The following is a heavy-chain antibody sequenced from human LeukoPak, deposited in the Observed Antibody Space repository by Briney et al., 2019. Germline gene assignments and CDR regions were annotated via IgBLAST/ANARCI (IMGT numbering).Heavy chain of an antibody. V-gene: IGHV3-64*01. D-gene: IGHD3-22*01. J-gene: IGHJ3*02. CDR3: HYYDSSGYYIDAFDI. Sequence: GGSLTLSCAASGFTFSSYAMQWLRQAPGKGLVYVSAISSNGGSTYYANSVKGRFTISRDNSKNTLYLQMGSLRAEDMAVYYCHYYDSSGYYIDAFDIWGQGTMVTVSS. CDR1: GFTFSSYA. CDR2: ISSNGGST.